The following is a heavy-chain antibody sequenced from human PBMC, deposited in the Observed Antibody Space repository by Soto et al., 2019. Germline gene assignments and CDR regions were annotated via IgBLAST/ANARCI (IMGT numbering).Heavy chain of an antibody. CDR2: ISAYNGNT. CDR3: AREAAAGTLDY. V-gene: IGHV1-18*04. CDR1: GYTFTSYY. J-gene: IGHJ4*02. Sequence: VKVSCKASGYTFTSYYMHWVRQAPGQGLEWMGWISAYNGNTNYAQKLQGRVTMTTDTSTSTAYMELRSLRSDDTAVYYCAREAAAGTLDYWGQGTLVTVSS. D-gene: IGHD6-13*01.